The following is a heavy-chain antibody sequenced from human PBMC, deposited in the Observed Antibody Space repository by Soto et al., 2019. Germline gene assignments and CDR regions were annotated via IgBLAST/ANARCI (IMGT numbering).Heavy chain of an antibody. Sequence: ASVKVSCKASGYTFTSYYMHWLRQAPGQGLEWMGIINPSGGSTSYAQKFQGRVTMTRDTSTSTVYMELSSLRSEDTAVYYCAIGRWRYYDVCYYLDFWGQGTKVTVSS. CDR3: AIGRWRYYDVCYYLDF. V-gene: IGHV1-46*01. CDR2: INPSGGST. CDR1: GYTFTSYY. J-gene: IGHJ4*02. D-gene: IGHD3-22*01.